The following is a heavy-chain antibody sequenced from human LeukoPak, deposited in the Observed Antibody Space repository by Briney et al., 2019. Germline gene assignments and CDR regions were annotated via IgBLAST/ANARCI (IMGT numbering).Heavy chain of an antibody. CDR2: IYYSGST. Sequence: SQTLSLTCTVSGGSISSGDYYWSWIRQPPGKGLEWIGYIYYSGSTYYHPSLERRVTISVDTSKNHSSLKPSSLTPAPPAVYYCARYCSSASCCFDAFDVGGEGTVVTVSS. V-gene: IGHV4-30-4*08. CDR1: GGSISSGDYY. J-gene: IGHJ3*01. CDR3: ARYCSSASCCFDAFDV. D-gene: IGHD2-2*01.